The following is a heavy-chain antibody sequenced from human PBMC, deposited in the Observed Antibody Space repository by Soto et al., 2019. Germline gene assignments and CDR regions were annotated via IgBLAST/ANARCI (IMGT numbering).Heavy chain of an antibody. Sequence: GASVKVSCKASGGTFSSYAISWVRQAPGQGLEWMGGIIPIFGTANYAQKFQGRVTITADESTSTAYMELSSLRSEDTAVYYCARSDDSSGYYEREDYYYGMDVWGQGTTVTVSS. D-gene: IGHD3-22*01. CDR1: GGTFSSYA. CDR2: IIPIFGTA. J-gene: IGHJ6*02. V-gene: IGHV1-69*13. CDR3: ARSDDSSGYYEREDYYYGMDV.